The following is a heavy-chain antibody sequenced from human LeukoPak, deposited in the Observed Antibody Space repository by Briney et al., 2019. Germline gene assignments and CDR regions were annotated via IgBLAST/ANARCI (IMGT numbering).Heavy chain of an antibody. Sequence: GGSLRLSCAASGFTFSSYAMHWVRQAPCKGLEWVAVISYDGSNKYYADSVKGRFTISRDNSKNTLYLQMNSLRAEDTAVYYCAKVNWAHYYYYGMDVWGQGTTVTVSS. CDR3: AKVNWAHYYYYGMDV. CDR1: GFTFSSYA. CDR2: ISYDGSNK. D-gene: IGHD7-27*01. J-gene: IGHJ6*02. V-gene: IGHV3-30*04.